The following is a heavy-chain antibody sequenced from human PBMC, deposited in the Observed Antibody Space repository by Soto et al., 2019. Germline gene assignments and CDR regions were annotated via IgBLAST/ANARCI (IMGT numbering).Heavy chain of an antibody. Sequence: QVQLVQSGAEVKKPGASVKVSCKASGYTFTSNDINWVRQAPGQGPEWMGWMNPDNGKTGFAQKFQGRITMTRNTSISTAYMELSSLRSDDTAVYFCARPLCSSTRCGPYFFDSWGQGRLVTFSS. CDR3: ARPLCSSTRCGPYFFDS. CDR2: MNPDNGKT. V-gene: IGHV1-8*01. D-gene: IGHD2-2*01. J-gene: IGHJ4*02. CDR1: GYTFTSND.